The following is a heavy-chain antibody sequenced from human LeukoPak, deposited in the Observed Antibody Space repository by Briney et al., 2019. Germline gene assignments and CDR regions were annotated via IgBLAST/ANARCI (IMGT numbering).Heavy chain of an antibody. J-gene: IGHJ5*02. CDR2: LSYDGGMK. CDR3: AKSTRITIFGVPPPDA. D-gene: IGHD3-3*01. CDR1: ESTFNIIG. Sequence: GGSLNSPVQALESTFNIIGFHWFGRVQAKGLGGLPFLSYDGGMKYYADSVKGRFTISRDNSNNMLYLQMNSLRADDTAVYYCAKSTRITIFGVPPPDAWGQGILVTVSS. V-gene: IGHV3-30*18.